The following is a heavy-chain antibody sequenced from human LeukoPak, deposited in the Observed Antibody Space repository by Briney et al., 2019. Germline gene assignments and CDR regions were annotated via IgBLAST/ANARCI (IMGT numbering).Heavy chain of an antibody. J-gene: IGHJ3*02. CDR3: ARDVADI. Sequence: PGGSLRLSCAASGLTFGDDYMDWVRQAPGKGLEWVGRARNKANSYTTEYAASVKGRFIISRDDSKNSLYLQMNNLKTADTAVYYCARDVADIWGQGTMVTVSS. CDR1: GLTFGDDY. CDR2: ARNKANSYTT. V-gene: IGHV3-72*01.